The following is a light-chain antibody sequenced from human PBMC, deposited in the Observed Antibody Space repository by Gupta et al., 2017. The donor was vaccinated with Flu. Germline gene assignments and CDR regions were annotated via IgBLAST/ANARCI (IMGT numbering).Light chain of an antibody. Sequence: EIVMTQSPATLSVSPGERATLSCRASKSVSSNLACYQHTPGQAPRLLMYDASTGATGIPGMFSGSGSGKEFTLTISRLQSEESADYYCQQYKSWYAFGQGTKLEIK. V-gene: IGKV3-15*01. J-gene: IGKJ2*01. CDR2: DAS. CDR3: QQYKSWYA. CDR1: KSVSSN.